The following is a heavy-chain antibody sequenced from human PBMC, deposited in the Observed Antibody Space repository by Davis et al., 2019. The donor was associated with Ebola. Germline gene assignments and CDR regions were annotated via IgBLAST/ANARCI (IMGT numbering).Heavy chain of an antibody. V-gene: IGHV4-34*01. CDR3: ARGQTYYDFWSGYYHYDYGMDV. D-gene: IGHD3-3*01. CDR2: INHSGIT. Sequence: MPSETLSLTCAVYGGSFSGYYWSWMRQPPGKGLEWIGEINHSGITHYNPSLKSRVTISVDTSKNQFSLKLSSVTAADTAVYYCARGQTYYDFWSGYYHYDYGMDVWGQGTTVTVSS. CDR1: GGSFSGYY. J-gene: IGHJ6*02.